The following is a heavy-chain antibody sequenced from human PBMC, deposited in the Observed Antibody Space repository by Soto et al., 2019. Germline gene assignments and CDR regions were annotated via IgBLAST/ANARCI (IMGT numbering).Heavy chain of an antibody. CDR1: GFTVSSNY. CDR3: ASGTRLTTSAVDL. D-gene: IGHD4-4*01. CDR2: IYSGGST. J-gene: IGHJ3*01. V-gene: IGHV3-53*04. Sequence: EVQLVESGGGLVQPGGSLRLSCAASGFTVSSNYMSWVRQAPGKGLEWVSVIYSGGSTYYADSVKGRFTISRHNSKNTLYLQMNSLRAEDTAVYYCASGTRLTTSAVDLSGQGTMVTVSS.